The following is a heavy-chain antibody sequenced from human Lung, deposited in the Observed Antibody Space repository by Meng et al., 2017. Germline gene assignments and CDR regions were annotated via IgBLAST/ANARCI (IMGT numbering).Heavy chain of an antibody. Sequence: QVQRQQWCAGLLKPSATLSLTCVVSGGSSSDYYWSWIRQPPGKGLEWIGEINHSGSTNYNPSLESRATISVDTSQNNLSLKLSSVTAADSAVYYCARGPTTMAHDFDYWGQGTLVTVSS. J-gene: IGHJ4*02. CDR2: INHSGST. V-gene: IGHV4-34*01. CDR1: GGSSSDYY. CDR3: ARGPTTMAHDFDY. D-gene: IGHD4-11*01.